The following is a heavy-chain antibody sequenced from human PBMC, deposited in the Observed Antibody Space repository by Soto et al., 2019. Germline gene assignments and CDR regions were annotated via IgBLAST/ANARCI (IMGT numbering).Heavy chain of an antibody. CDR3: AREALVVEAPYFFNY. CDR2: IKTDGSQK. V-gene: IGHV3-7*05. CDR1: GFTFSNFW. D-gene: IGHD1-26*01. Sequence: EVQLVESGGGLVQPGGSLRLSCAASGFTFSNFWMSWVRQAPGEGLEWVANIKTDGSQKYYVNSVKGRFTISRDNAKNSLYLQMDSLRAEDTAVYYCAREALVVEAPYFFNYWGQGTLVTVSS. J-gene: IGHJ4*02.